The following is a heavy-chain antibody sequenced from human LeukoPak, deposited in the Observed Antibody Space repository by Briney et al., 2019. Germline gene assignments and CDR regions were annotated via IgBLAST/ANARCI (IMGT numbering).Heavy chain of an antibody. CDR3: ATNPHSGNWG. CDR1: GFXFSNNG. Sequence: GGSLRLSCAASGFXFSNNGINWVRQAPGKGPECLSYISGGSDTIYYADSVKGRFTISRDNAKSSLYLQMNSLRDEDTAVYYCATNPHSGNWGWGRGTMVTVSS. V-gene: IGHV3-48*02. J-gene: IGHJ3*01. D-gene: IGHD7-27*01. CDR2: ISGGSDTI.